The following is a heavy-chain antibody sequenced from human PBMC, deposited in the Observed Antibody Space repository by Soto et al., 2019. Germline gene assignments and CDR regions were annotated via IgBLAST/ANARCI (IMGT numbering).Heavy chain of an antibody. Sequence: HPGGSLRLSCAASGFTFSSYAMSWVRQAPGKGLEWVSAISGSGGSTYYADSVKGRFTISRDNAKNTLYLQMNSLRAEDTAVYYCAREPLYVSGPLDYWGQGTLVTVSS. CDR1: GFTFSSYA. V-gene: IGHV3-23*01. CDR3: AREPLYVSGPLDY. CDR2: ISGSGGST. D-gene: IGHD6-19*01. J-gene: IGHJ4*02.